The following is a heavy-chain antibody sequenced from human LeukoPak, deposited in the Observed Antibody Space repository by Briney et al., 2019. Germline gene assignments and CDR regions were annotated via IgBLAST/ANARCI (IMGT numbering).Heavy chain of an antibody. J-gene: IGHJ3*02. Sequence: SETLSLTCTVSGGSISSSSYYWGWIRQPPGKGLEWIGSIYYSGSTYYNPSLKSRVIISVDTSKNQFSLKLSSVTAADTAVYYCARRVPHYYDSSGWDAFDIWGQGTMVTVSS. D-gene: IGHD3-22*01. CDR2: IYYSGST. CDR1: GGSISSSSYY. V-gene: IGHV4-39*01. CDR3: ARRVPHYYDSSGWDAFDI.